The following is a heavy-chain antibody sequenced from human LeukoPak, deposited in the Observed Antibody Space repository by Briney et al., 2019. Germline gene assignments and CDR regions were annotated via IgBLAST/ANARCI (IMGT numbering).Heavy chain of an antibody. Sequence: GGSLRLSCAASGFTFSSYSMNWVRQAPGKGLEWVSSISSSSSYIYYADSVKGRFTISRDNAKNSLYLQMNSLRAEDTAVYYCARGHGGYSSGWYELNANRWYFDLWGRDTLVAVSP. CDR2: ISSSSSYI. CDR1: GFTFSSYS. D-gene: IGHD6-19*01. CDR3: ARGHGGYSSGWYELNANRWYFDL. J-gene: IGHJ2*01. V-gene: IGHV3-21*01.